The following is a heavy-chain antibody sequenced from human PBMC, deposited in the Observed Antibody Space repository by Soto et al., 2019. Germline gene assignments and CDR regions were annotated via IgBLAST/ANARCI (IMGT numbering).Heavy chain of an antibody. V-gene: IGHV3-23*01. J-gene: IGHJ4*02. CDR1: GFTFSSYA. CDR3: AKDRGNPYFIPYYLDY. D-gene: IGHD1-26*01. Sequence: GGSLRLSCAASGFTFSSYAMSWVRQAPGKGLEWVSAISGSGGSTYYADSVKGRFTISRDNSKNTLYLQMNSLRAEDTAVYYCAKDRGNPYFIPYYLDYWGQGTLVTVSS. CDR2: ISGSGGST.